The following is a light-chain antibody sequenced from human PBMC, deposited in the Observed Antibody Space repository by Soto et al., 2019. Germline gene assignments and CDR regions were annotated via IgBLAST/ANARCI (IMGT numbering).Light chain of an antibody. Sequence: EIVLTQSPGNLSLSPGERATLSCRASQSVSSYLAWYQQKPGQAPRLLIYDASNRATGIPARFSGSGSGTDFTLTISSLEPEDFAVYYCQQRSNWPPGGTFGQGTKVDIK. CDR2: DAS. J-gene: IGKJ1*01. CDR3: QQRSNWPPGGT. V-gene: IGKV3-11*01. CDR1: QSVSSY.